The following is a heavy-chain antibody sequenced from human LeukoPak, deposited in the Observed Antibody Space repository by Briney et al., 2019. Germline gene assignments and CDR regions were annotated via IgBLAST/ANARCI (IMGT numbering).Heavy chain of an antibody. CDR2: ISWNSGSI. D-gene: IGHD6-19*01. V-gene: IGHV3-9*01. Sequence: PGRSLRLSCAASGFTLDDYAMHWVRQAPGKGLEWVSGISWNSGSIGYADSVKGRFTISRDNAKNSLYLQMNSLRAEDTALYYCAKDIGSGWYDYFDYWGQGTLVTVSS. CDR1: GFTLDDYA. J-gene: IGHJ4*02. CDR3: AKDIGSGWYDYFDY.